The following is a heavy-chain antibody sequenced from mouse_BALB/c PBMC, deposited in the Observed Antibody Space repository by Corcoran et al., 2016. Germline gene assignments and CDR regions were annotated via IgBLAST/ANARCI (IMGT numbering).Heavy chain of an antibody. CDR2: IWWDDDE. CDR3: ARIYYGSSYFDY. J-gene: IGHJ2*01. CDR1: GFSLRTSGMG. D-gene: IGHD1-1*01. V-gene: IGHV8-8*01. Sequence: QVTLKESGPGILQPSQNLILPCSFSGFSLRTSGMGVGGIRQPSGKGLEWLAHIWWDDDEYYNTALKSGLTNSKDTSKNQVFLKIASVDTADTATYYCARIYYGSSYFDYWGQGTTLTVSS.